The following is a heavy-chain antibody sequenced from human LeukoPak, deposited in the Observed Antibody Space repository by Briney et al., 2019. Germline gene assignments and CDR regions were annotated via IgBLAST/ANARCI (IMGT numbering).Heavy chain of an antibody. J-gene: IGHJ4*02. CDR1: GYSISRGYY. CDR3: ATTGIVGARGNFDY. CDR2: IYHSGST. V-gene: IGHV4-38-2*02. Sequence: SETLSLTCTVSGYSISRGYYWGWIRQPPGKGLEWIGSIYHSGSTYYNPSLKSRVTISVDTSKNQFSLKLSSVTAADTAVYYCATTGIVGARGNFDYWGQGTLVTVSS. D-gene: IGHD1-26*01.